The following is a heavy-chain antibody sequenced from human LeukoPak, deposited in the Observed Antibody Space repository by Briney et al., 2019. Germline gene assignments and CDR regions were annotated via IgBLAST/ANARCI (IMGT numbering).Heavy chain of an antibody. Sequence: GGSLRLSCAASGVTFSSYSMNWVRQAPGKGLEWVSYISSSSSTIYYADSVKGRFTISRDNAKNSLYLQMNSLRAEDTAVYYCARYWAYYAPNAFDIWGQGTMVTVSS. CDR3: ARYWAYYAPNAFDI. CDR2: ISSSSSTI. CDR1: GVTFSSYS. V-gene: IGHV3-48*01. J-gene: IGHJ3*02. D-gene: IGHD2-2*01.